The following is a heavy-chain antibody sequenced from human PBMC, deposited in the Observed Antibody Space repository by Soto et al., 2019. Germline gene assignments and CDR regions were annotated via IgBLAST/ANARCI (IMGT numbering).Heavy chain of an antibody. Sequence: SVKVSCKASGYTFTSYGISWVRQAPGQGLEWMGWISAYNGNTNYAQKLQGRVTMTTDTSTSTAYMELRSLRSDDTAVYYCAREVGNYDFWSGYYNPHYYYGMDVWGQGTTVTVSS. CDR2: ISAYNGNT. J-gene: IGHJ6*02. CDR3: AREVGNYDFWSGYYNPHYYYGMDV. D-gene: IGHD3-3*01. CDR1: GYTFTSYG. V-gene: IGHV1-18*04.